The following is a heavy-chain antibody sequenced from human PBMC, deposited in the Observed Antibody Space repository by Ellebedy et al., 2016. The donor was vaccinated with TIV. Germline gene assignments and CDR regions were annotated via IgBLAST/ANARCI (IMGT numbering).Heavy chain of an antibody. D-gene: IGHD4-17*01. CDR3: ARVYGDPGYGMDV. V-gene: IGHV1-46*01. Sequence: ASVKVSCKASGYIFTTHYMHWVRQAPGQGLEWMGMINPTTDSTTYAKKFQGRVIMTRDTSTRTAHMELRSLRSEETAVYYCARVYGDPGYGMDVWGQGTTVTVSS. J-gene: IGHJ6*02. CDR2: INPTTDST. CDR1: GYIFTTHY.